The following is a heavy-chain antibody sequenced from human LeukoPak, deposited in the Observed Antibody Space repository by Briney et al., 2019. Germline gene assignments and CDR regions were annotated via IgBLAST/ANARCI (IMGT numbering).Heavy chain of an antibody. D-gene: IGHD3-10*01. V-gene: IGHV3-33*01. J-gene: IGHJ4*02. CDR3: ARAETLWFGELLI. CDR2: IWYDGGNK. CDR1: GFTFGSYG. Sequence: GRSLRLSWAASGFTFGSYGMHWVRQAPVKGLEWVAVIWYDGGNKYYADSVKGRFTISRDNSKNTLYLQMNSLRAEDTAVYYCARAETLWFGELLIWGQGTLVTVSS.